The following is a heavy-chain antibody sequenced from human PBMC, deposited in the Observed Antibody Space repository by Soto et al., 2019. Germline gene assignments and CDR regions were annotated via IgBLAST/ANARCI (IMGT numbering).Heavy chain of an antibody. D-gene: IGHD3-22*01. CDR1: GFTFSSYG. CDR2: IWYDGSNK. CDR3: VYDSSGYAFDY. Sequence: QVQLVESGGGVVQPGRSLRLSCAASGFTFSSYGMHWVRQAPGKGLEWVAVIWYDGSNKYYADSVKGRFTISRDNFKNPLYLQMNSLRAEDTAVYYCVYDSSGYAFDYWGQGTLVTVSS. V-gene: IGHV3-33*01. J-gene: IGHJ4*02.